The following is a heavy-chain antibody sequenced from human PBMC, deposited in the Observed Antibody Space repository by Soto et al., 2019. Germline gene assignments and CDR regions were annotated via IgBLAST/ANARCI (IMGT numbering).Heavy chain of an antibody. D-gene: IGHD2-15*01. CDR3: ARDPLLYCSSGRCYVGDTFDI. V-gene: IGHV3-7*05. J-gene: IGHJ3*02. CDR1: GFTFNNYC. CDR2: IKQDGSEK. Sequence: VGSLRLSCAASGFTFNNYCMRWGRQAPGKGLEWVANIKQDGSEKYYVDSVKGRFTISRDNAKNSLYLQMNGLRAEDTAVYYCARDPLLYCSSGRCYVGDTFDIWGQGKMVTVS.